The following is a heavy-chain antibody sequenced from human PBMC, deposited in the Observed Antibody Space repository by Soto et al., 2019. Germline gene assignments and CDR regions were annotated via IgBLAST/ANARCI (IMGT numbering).Heavy chain of an antibody. CDR2: ISPRTTYK. D-gene: IGHD2-21*01. CDR3: SRGGGGVLFYL. CDR1: GFTFSDHD. J-gene: IGHJ5*02. V-gene: IGHV3-11*06. Sequence: QVQLVESGGGLVKPGGSLRLSCASSGFTFSDHDMSWIRRSPGKGLEFLSYISPRTTYKNYADSVKGRFTISRDNAKNSLSLQLNSLRAEDTPIYYCSRGGGGVLFYLWGQGTFVTVSS.